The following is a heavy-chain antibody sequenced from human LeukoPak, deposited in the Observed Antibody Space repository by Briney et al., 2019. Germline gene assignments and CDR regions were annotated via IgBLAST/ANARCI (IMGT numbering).Heavy chain of an antibody. J-gene: IGHJ4*02. CDR3: ARAHLRYALDY. D-gene: IGHD4-17*01. CDR2: IYYSGST. V-gene: IGHV4-59*01. Sequence: PSETLSLTCTVSGGSISSYYWSWIRQPPGKGLEWIGYIYYSGSTNYNPSLKSRVTISVGTSKNQFSLKLSSVTAADTAVYYCARAHLRYALDYWGQGTLVTVSS. CDR1: GGSISSYY.